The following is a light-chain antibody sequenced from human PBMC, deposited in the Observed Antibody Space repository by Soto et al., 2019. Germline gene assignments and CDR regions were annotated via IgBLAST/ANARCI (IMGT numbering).Light chain of an antibody. Sequence: EIVLTQSPCTLSLSPGEGTTLSCRASQSISSSYLAWYQQKPGQAPRLLIYGVSTRATGIPDRFSGSGSGTDFTLTISRLEPEDFAVYYCQQYGSSPRTFGQGTKLEIK. V-gene: IGKV3-20*01. CDR3: QQYGSSPRT. CDR1: QSISSSY. J-gene: IGKJ2*01. CDR2: GVS.